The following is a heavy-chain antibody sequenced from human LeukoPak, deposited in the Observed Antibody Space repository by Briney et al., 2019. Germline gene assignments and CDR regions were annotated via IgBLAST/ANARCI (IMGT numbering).Heavy chain of an antibody. CDR3: TTVRGDIVVVPAAIVSVTHYYYYMDV. J-gene: IGHJ6*03. CDR1: GFTFSNAW. CDR2: IKSKTDGGTT. Sequence: GGSLRLSCAASGFTFSNAWMSWVRQAPGKGLEWVGRIKSKTDGGTTDYAAPVKGRFTISRDDSKNTLYLQMNSLKTEDTAVYYCTTVRGDIVVVPAAIVSVTHYYYYMDVWGKGTTVTVSS. D-gene: IGHD2-2*01. V-gene: IGHV3-15*01.